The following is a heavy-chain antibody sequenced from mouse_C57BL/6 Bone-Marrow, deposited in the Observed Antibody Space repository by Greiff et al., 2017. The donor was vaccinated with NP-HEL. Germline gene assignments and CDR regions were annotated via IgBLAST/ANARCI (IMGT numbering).Heavy chain of an antibody. Sequence: EVQLQESGGDLVKPGGSLKLSCAASGFTFSSYGMSWVRQTPDKRLEWVATISSGGSYTYYPDSVKGRFTISRDNAKNTLYLQMSSLKSEDTAMYYCARRGGSSLIAYWGQGTLVTVSA. CDR2: ISSGGSYT. J-gene: IGHJ3*01. D-gene: IGHD1-1*01. CDR3: ARRGGSSLIAY. CDR1: GFTFSSYG. V-gene: IGHV5-6*01.